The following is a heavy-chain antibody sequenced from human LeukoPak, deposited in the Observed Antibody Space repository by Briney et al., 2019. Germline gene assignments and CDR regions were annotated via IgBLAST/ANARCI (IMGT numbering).Heavy chain of an antibody. Sequence: SETLSLTCTVSGDSISSYFRSWIRQPAGKGLELIGRMYTSGNTIYNPSLKSRVSMSVDTSKNQLSLKVRSVTAADTAVYYCARDSGYDLSWGQGTLVTVSS. CDR3: ARDSGYDLS. V-gene: IGHV4-4*07. D-gene: IGHD5-12*01. CDR2: MYTSGNT. J-gene: IGHJ4*02. CDR1: GDSISSYF.